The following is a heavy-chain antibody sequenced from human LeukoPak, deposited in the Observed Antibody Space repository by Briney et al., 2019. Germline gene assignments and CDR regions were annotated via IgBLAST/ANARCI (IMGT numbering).Heavy chain of an antibody. J-gene: IGHJ3*02. CDR1: GGSISGYY. D-gene: IGHD4-23*01. CDR2: VYSSGST. V-gene: IGHV4-59*08. Sequence: SETLSLTCTVSGGSISGYYWSWIRQSPGKGLEWIAYVYSSGSTNYNPSLYSRVTISLDTSKNQFSLKLSSVTAADTAVFFCARSGTRSGGAFDIWGQGTMVTLSS. CDR3: ARSGTRSGGAFDI.